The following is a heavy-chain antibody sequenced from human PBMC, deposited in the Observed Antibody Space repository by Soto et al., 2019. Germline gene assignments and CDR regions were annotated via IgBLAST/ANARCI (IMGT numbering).Heavy chain of an antibody. CDR3: AREENCSGGTCYSEYFHR. Sequence: ASVKVSCKASGYLFTAYSMHWVRLAPGQGLEWMGVVNPSGGSTKYAQNFQGRVTMTRDTYTTTIYMELSSLRSDDTAIYYCAREENCSGGTCYSEYFHRWGQGTLVTVSS. CDR1: GYLFTAYS. CDR2: VNPSGGST. D-gene: IGHD2-15*01. V-gene: IGHV1-46*01. J-gene: IGHJ1*01.